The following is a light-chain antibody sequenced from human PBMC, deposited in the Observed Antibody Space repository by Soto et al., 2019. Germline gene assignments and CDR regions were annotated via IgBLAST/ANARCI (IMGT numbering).Light chain of an antibody. Sequence: QAVVTQSPSASASLGASVKLTCTLSSGHSSYAIAWYQHQPEKSPRYLMKVNSDGSHIKGDGIPDRFSGSTSGAERYLTISSLQSEDEADYYCQTWGPGIWVFGGGTKLTVL. CDR1: SGHSSYA. CDR3: QTWGPGIWV. CDR2: VNSDGSH. J-gene: IGLJ3*02. V-gene: IGLV4-69*01.